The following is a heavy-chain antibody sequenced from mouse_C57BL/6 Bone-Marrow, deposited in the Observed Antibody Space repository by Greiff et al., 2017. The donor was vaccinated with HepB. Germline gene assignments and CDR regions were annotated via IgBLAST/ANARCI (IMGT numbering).Heavy chain of an antibody. J-gene: IGHJ2*01. CDR1: GYTFTSYW. D-gene: IGHD1-1*01. CDR2: IDPSDSET. CDR3: ARFDYYGSIFDY. V-gene: IGHV1-52*01. Sequence: QVQLQQPGAELVRPGSSVKLSCKASGYTFTSYWMHWVKQRPIQGLEWIGNIDPSDSETHYNQKFKDKATLTVDKSSSTAYMQLSSLTSEDYAVYYCARFDYYGSIFDYWGQGTTLTVSS.